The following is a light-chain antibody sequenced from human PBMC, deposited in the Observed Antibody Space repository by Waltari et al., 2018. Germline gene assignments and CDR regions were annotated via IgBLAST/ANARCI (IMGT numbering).Light chain of an antibody. Sequence: QSALTQPASVSGSPGQSITISCTGTSSYVGNYNLFSWYQQHPGRAPTLIIYAVSERPSGVSNRFSGSKSANTASLTVSGLQAEDEADYYCCSYAGRTTWVFGGGTNLTVL. CDR3: CSYAGRTTWV. CDR2: AVS. CDR1: SSYVGNYNL. J-gene: IGLJ3*02. V-gene: IGLV2-23*02.